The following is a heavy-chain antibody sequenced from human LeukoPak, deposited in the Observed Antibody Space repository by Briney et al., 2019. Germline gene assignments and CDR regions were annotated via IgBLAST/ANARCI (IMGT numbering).Heavy chain of an antibody. Sequence: ASVKVSCKASGYTFTSYDINWVRQATGQGLEWMGWMNPNSGNTGYAQKFQGRVTMTRNTSMSTAYMELSSLRSEDTAVYYCARGYYGSGSTILGYWGQGTLVTVSS. J-gene: IGHJ4*02. CDR2: MNPNSGNT. D-gene: IGHD3-10*01. CDR3: ARGYYGSGSTILGY. V-gene: IGHV1-8*01. CDR1: GYTFTSYD.